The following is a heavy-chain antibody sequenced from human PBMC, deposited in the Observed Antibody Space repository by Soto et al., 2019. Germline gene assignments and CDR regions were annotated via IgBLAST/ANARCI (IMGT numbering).Heavy chain of an antibody. CDR3: VRDLVDYGGMDV. V-gene: IGHV4-38-2*02. CDR2: IFHIGTT. D-gene: IGHD2-8*02. Sequence: QVHLQESGPGLVKPSETLSLTCVVSGYSISSGYYWGWVRQPPGKGLEWIGNIFHIGTTYYNPSLRSRATTSVDTSKNQFSLSLSSVTAADTAVYYCVRDLVDYGGMDVWGPGTTVTVSS. CDR1: GYSISSGYY. J-gene: IGHJ6*02.